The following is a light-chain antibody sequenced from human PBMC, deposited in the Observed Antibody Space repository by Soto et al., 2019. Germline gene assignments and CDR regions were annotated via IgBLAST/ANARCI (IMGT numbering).Light chain of an antibody. CDR3: SSYTTSNTWL. CDR2: EVS. Sequence: QSALTQPASVSGSPGQSITISCTATTSDVGGFDSVSWYQQHPGTAPRVIIYEVSNRPSGVSYRFSGSKSANTASLTISGLQADDEADYSCSSYTTSNTWLFGGGTKLTVL. V-gene: IGLV2-14*01. J-gene: IGLJ3*02. CDR1: TSDVGGFDS.